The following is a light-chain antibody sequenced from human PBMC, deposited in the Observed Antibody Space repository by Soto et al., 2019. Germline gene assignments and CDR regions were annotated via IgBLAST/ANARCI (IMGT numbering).Light chain of an antibody. CDR2: EVS. CDR1: SSDIGGYNY. J-gene: IGLJ2*01. V-gene: IGLV2-8*01. CDR3: ASYAVSSVV. Sequence: QSVLTQPPSASRSPGQSVTISCTGTSSDIGGYNYISWYQQHPGKAPKLMIYEVSKRPSGVPDRFSASKSGNTASLTVSGLQAEDEADYYCASYAVSSVVFGGGTQLTVL.